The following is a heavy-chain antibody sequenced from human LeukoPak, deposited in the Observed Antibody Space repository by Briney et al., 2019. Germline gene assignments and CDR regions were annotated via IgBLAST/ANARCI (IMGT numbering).Heavy chain of an antibody. CDR3: AKTPYDYVWGSYRYYFDY. D-gene: IGHD3-16*02. CDR2: IRYDGSNK. Sequence: PGGSLRLSCAASGFTFSSYGMHWVRQAPGKGLEWVAFIRYDGSNKYYADSVKGRSTISRDNSKNTLYLQMNSLRAEDTAVYYCAKTPYDYVWGSYRYYFDYWGQGTLVTVSS. CDR1: GFTFSSYG. J-gene: IGHJ4*02. V-gene: IGHV3-30*02.